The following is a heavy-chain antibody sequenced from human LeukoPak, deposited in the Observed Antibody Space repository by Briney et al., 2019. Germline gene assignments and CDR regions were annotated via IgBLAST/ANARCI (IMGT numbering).Heavy chain of an antibody. D-gene: IGHD3-9*01. CDR2: ISGSGGST. CDR1: GFTFISYA. CDR3: AKDPRRYDTLTGYSDY. Sequence: PGGSLRLSCAASGFTFISYAMSWVRQAPGKGLEWVSAISGSGGSTYYADAVKGRFTISRDNSKNTLYLQMNSLRAEDTAVYYCAKDPRRYDTLTGYSDYWGQGTLVTVSS. V-gene: IGHV3-23*01. J-gene: IGHJ4*02.